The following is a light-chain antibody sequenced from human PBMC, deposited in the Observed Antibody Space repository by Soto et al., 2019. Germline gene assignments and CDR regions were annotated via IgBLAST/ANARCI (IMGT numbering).Light chain of an antibody. Sequence: ETVMTQSPVTLSVSPGERATLSCRASQSVSSNLAWYQQKPGQAPRLLIYGASTRATGIPARFSGSGSGTKFTLTISSLQSEDFAVYYCQQYNNWPRTFGQGTKVEIK. V-gene: IGKV3-15*01. CDR1: QSVSSN. J-gene: IGKJ1*01. CDR3: QQYNNWPRT. CDR2: GAS.